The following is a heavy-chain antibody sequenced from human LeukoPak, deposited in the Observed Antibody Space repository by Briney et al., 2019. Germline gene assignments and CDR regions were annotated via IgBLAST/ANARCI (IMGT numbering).Heavy chain of an antibody. CDR1: GYSISSGYY. J-gene: IGHJ4*02. V-gene: IGHV4-38-2*02. Sequence: SETLSLTCTVSGYSISSGYYWGWIRQPPGKGLEWIGSIYHSGNTYYNPSLKSRVTITVDTSKNQFSLKVSSVTAADTAVYYCARDEGAYWGQGTLVTVSS. CDR3: ARDEGAY. D-gene: IGHD1-26*01. CDR2: IYHSGNT.